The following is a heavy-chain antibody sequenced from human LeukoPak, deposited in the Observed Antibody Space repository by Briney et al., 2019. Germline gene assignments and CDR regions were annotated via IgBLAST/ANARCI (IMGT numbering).Heavy chain of an antibody. CDR3: ARELVVVARKSNYYYYGMDV. D-gene: IGHD2-15*01. Sequence: QPGGSLRLSCAASGFAFTSYWMHWVRQAPGKGLVWVLRINSDGSNSDYADSVKGRFTISRDNAKNTLYLQMNSLRAEDTAVYYCARELVVVARKSNYYYYGMDVWGQGTTVTVSS. CDR2: INSDGSNS. CDR1: GFAFTSYW. J-gene: IGHJ6*02. V-gene: IGHV3-74*01.